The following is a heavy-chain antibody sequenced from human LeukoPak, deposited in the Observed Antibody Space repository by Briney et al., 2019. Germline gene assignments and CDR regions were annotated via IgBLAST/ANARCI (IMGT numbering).Heavy chain of an antibody. D-gene: IGHD3-22*01. J-gene: IGHJ4*02. CDR2: INSDGSST. CDR3: ARERSSSGYPDDY. Sequence: GGSLRLSCAASGFTFSDHYMDWVRQAPGKGLVWVSRINSDGSSTSYADSVKGRFTISRDNAKNTLYLQMNSLRAEDTAVYYCARERSSSGYPDDYWGRGTLVTVSS. V-gene: IGHV3-74*01. CDR1: GFTFSDHY.